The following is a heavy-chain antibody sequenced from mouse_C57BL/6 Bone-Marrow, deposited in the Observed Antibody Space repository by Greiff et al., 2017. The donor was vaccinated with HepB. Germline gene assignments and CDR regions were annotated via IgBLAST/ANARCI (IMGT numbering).Heavy chain of an antibody. D-gene: IGHD2-1*01. CDR2: SRNKANDYTT. V-gene: IGHV7-1*01. Sequence: EVKLMESGGGLVQSGRSLRLSCATSGFTFSDFYMEWVRQAPGKGLEWIAASRNKANDYTTEYSASVKGRFIVSRDTSQSILYLQMNALRAEDTAIYYCARDEGNLGWFAYWGQGTLVTVSA. J-gene: IGHJ3*01. CDR1: GFTFSDFY. CDR3: ARDEGNLGWFAY.